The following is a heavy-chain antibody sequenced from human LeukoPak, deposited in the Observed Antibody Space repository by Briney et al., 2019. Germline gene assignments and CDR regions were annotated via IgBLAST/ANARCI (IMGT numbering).Heavy chain of an antibody. Sequence: SETLSLTCAVYGGSFSGYYWSWIRQPPGKGLEWIGEINHSGSTNYNPSLKSRVTISVDTSKNQFSLKLSSVTAADTAVYYCARGQSSSWLDYYFDYWGQGTLVTVSS. V-gene: IGHV4-34*01. D-gene: IGHD6-13*01. CDR1: GGSFSGYY. CDR2: INHSGST. J-gene: IGHJ4*02. CDR3: ARGQSSSWLDYYFDY.